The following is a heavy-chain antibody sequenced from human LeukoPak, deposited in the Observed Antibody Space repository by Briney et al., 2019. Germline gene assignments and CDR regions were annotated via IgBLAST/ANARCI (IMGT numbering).Heavy chain of an antibody. J-gene: IGHJ4*02. CDR3: AKGRLTTVISYLFDC. D-gene: IGHD4-17*01. CDR2: ISGSGGTT. V-gene: IGHV3-23*01. Sequence: GGSLRLSCAASGFTFASYAMSWVRQAPGKGLEWVSSISGSGGTTYYADSVKGRFTISRDKSQSTLYLQMNSLRADDTAVYYCAKGRLTTVISYLFDCWGRGTLVTVSS. CDR1: GFTFASYA.